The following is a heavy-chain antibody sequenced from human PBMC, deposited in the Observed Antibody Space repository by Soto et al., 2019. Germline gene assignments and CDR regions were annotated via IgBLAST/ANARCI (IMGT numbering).Heavy chain of an antibody. J-gene: IGHJ4*02. Sequence: SVKVSCKTSGGTFSTFGISWVRQAPGQGLEWMGGIIPFFGTAEYSQKFEDRITITADESTNTVYMDLRSLTSEDTAIYYCARTAPMDAGDKYYYDFWGQGALVTVSS. CDR1: GGTFSTFG. CDR3: ARTAPMDAGDKYYYDF. CDR2: IIPFFGTA. V-gene: IGHV1-69*13. D-gene: IGHD3-16*01.